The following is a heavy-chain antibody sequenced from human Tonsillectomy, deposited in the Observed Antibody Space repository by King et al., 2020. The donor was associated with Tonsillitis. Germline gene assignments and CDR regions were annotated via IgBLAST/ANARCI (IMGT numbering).Heavy chain of an antibody. CDR2: INHSGST. J-gene: IGHJ6*03. CDR1: GGSFSGYY. Sequence: VQLQQWGAGLLKPSETLSLTCAVYGGSFSGYYWSWIRQPPGKGLEWIGEINHSGSTNYNPSLKSRVTISVDTSKNQVSLTQSTGTASDTAVYYCSTSRKDTAMVPSYYYYYMDVWGKGTTVTVSS. D-gene: IGHD5-18*01. CDR3: STSRKDTAMVPSYYYYYMDV. V-gene: IGHV4-34*01.